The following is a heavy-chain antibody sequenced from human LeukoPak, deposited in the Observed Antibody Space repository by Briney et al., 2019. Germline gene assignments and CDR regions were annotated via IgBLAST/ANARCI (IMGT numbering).Heavy chain of an antibody. V-gene: IGHV1-46*01. Sequence: ASVKVSCKASGYSFTSHYMHWVRQAPGQGLERMGLINPSGSSTLYAQKFQGRVTMTRGMSTTTDYMELSSLRSEDTAVYYCARDNSVGDIAWWFDPWGQGTLVTVSS. CDR2: INPSGSST. CDR3: ARDNSVGDIAWWFDP. D-gene: IGHD3-16*02. J-gene: IGHJ5*02. CDR1: GYSFTSHY.